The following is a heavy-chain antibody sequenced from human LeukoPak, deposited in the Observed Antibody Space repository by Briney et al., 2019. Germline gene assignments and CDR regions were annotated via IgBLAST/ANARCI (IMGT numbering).Heavy chain of an antibody. V-gene: IGHV4-4*07. J-gene: IGHJ4*02. Sequence: PSETPSLTCTVSGGSITGYCWTWIRQPAGKGLEWIGRIYHIESPNYNPALKSRVTISVDTSKNQFSLKLSSVTAADSAVYYCARGLRTDSGYDDGEDHWGQGTLVTVSS. D-gene: IGHD5-12*01. CDR1: GGSITGYC. CDR2: IYHIESP. CDR3: ARGLRTDSGYDDGEDH.